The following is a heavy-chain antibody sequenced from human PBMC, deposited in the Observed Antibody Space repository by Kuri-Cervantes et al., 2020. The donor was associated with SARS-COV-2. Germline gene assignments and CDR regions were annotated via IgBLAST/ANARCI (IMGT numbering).Heavy chain of an antibody. CDR1: GFTFSSYD. J-gene: IGHJ3*02. Sequence: GGSLRLSCAACGFTFSSYDMHWVRQATGKGLEWVSAIGTAGDTYYPGSVKGQFTISRENAKNSLYLQMNSLRAGDTAVYYCARVWALYCSSTSCYTFAFDIWGQGTMVTVSS. CDR3: ARVWALYCSSTSCYTFAFDI. V-gene: IGHV3-13*03. D-gene: IGHD2-2*02. CDR2: IGTAGDT.